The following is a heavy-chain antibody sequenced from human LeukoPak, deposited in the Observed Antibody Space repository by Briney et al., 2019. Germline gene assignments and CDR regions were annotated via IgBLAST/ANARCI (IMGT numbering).Heavy chain of an antibody. V-gene: IGHV3-48*03. Sequence: GGSLRLSCAASGFTFSSYEMNWVRQAPGKGLEWVSYISSSGSTTYYADSVKGRFTISRDNSKNTLYLQMNSLRAEDTALYYCAKDLVAGYNYGFDYWGQGTLVTVSS. CDR2: ISSSGSTT. CDR1: GFTFSSYE. D-gene: IGHD5-24*01. J-gene: IGHJ4*02. CDR3: AKDLVAGYNYGFDY.